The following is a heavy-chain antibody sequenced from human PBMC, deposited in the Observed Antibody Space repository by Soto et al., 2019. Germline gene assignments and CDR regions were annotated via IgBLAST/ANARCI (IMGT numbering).Heavy chain of an antibody. J-gene: IGHJ4*02. CDR3: ARDKITGLFDY. V-gene: IGHV4-34*01. D-gene: IGHD2-8*02. Sequence: PSETLSLTCAVYGGSFSGYYWTWIHQPPGTGLEWIGEINHSGSTNYNPSLKSRVTISVDTSKNQFSLKLTSVTAADTAVYYCARDKITGLFDYWGQGILVTVSS. CDR2: INHSGST. CDR1: GGSFSGYY.